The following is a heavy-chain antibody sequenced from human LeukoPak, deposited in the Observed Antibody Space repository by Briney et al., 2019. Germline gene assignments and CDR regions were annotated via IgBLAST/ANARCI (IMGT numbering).Heavy chain of an antibody. J-gene: IGHJ6*02. CDR1: GFTFSRYW. Sequence: GGSLRLSCAASGFTFSRYWMHWVRQDPGKGPVWVSRINSDGSSTSYADSVKGRFTISRDNAKNTLYLQMNSLRAEDTAVYYCARGTYGMDVWGQGTTVTASS. CDR2: INSDGSST. V-gene: IGHV3-74*01. CDR3: ARGTYGMDV.